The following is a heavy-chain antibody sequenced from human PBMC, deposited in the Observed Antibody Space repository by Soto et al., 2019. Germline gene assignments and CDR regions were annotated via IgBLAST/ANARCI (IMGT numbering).Heavy chain of an antibody. D-gene: IGHD6-6*01. J-gene: IGHJ4*02. V-gene: IGHV1-69*08. CDR1: GSSFRRYT. Sequence: QVQLVSSGAEVKKPGSSVKVSCKASGSSFRRYTISWVRQAPGQGLEWLGRIIPVPGTANYAQKFQGRVTITADKSTGTAYIEVSSLTSQDTAVYYGAGEGDSSYSFDYWGQGTLVTVSA. CDR3: AGEGDSSYSFDY. CDR2: IIPVPGTA.